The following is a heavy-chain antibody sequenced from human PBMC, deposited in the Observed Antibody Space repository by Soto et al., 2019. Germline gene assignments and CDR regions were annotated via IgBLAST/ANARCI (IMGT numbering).Heavy chain of an antibody. J-gene: IGHJ4*02. CDR3: ARAPAAAGR. D-gene: IGHD6-13*01. CDR1: GFTFDDYA. CDR2: ISWNSGSI. Sequence: GGSLRLSCAASGFTFDDYAMHWVRQAPGKGLEWVSGISWNSGSIGYADSVKGRFTISRDNAKNSLYLQMNSLRAEDTAVYYCARAPAAAGRWGQGTLVTVSS. V-gene: IGHV3-9*01.